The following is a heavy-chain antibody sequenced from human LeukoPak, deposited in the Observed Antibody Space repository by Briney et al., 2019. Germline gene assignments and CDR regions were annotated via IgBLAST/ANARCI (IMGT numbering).Heavy chain of an antibody. Sequence: GASVKVSCKASGYTFTSYYMHWVRQAPGQGLEWMGIINPSGGSTSYAQKFQGRVTMTRNTSISTAYMELSSLRSEDTAVYYCARFPAIAAAGTDYWGQGTLVTVSS. D-gene: IGHD6-13*01. CDR1: GYTFTSYY. J-gene: IGHJ4*02. V-gene: IGHV1-46*01. CDR2: INPSGGST. CDR3: ARFPAIAAAGTDY.